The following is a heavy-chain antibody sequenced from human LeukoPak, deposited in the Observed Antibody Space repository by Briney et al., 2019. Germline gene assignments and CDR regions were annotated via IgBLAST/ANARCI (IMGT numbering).Heavy chain of an antibody. V-gene: IGHV3-66*01. J-gene: IGHJ4*02. CDR1: GFTVSSNY. CDR3: ARDLRAAAAYYFDY. D-gene: IGHD6-13*01. Sequence: GGSLRLSCAASGFTVSSNYMSWVRQAPGKGLEWVSVIYSGGSTYYADSVKGRFTISRDNSKNTLYLQMNSLRAEDTAVYYCARDLRAAAAYYFDYWGQGTLVTVSS. CDR2: IYSGGST.